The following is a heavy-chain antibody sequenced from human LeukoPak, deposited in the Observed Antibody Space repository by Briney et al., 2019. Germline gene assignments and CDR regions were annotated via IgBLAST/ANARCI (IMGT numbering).Heavy chain of an antibody. Sequence: SLKTCCTCSGYSITSYWICWGRQMAGKRQELMGIIYPGDADTRYSPSLQGQVTISADKSISTAYLQWSSLKASDTAMYYCARRAGTTVEWFDPWGQGTLVTVSS. V-gene: IGHV5-51*01. J-gene: IGHJ5*02. CDR3: ARRAGTTVEWFDP. CDR2: IYPGDADT. CDR1: GYSITSYW. D-gene: IGHD1-7*01.